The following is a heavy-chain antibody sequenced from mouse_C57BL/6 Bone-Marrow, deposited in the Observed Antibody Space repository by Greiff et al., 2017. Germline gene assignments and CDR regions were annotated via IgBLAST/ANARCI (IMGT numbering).Heavy chain of an antibody. CDR1: GFTFSDYG. D-gene: IGHD3-3*01. CDR2: ISSGSSTI. Sequence: EVKLVESGGGLVKPGGSLKLSCAASGFTFSDYGMHWVRQAPEKGLEWVAYISSGSSTIYYADTVKGRFTISRDNAKNTLFLQMTSLRSEDTAMXYCARGDGGEGFAYWGQGTLVTVSA. CDR3: ARGDGGEGFAY. J-gene: IGHJ3*01. V-gene: IGHV5-17*01.